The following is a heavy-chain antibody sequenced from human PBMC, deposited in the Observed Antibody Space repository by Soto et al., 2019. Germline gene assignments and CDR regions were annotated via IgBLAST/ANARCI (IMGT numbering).Heavy chain of an antibody. D-gene: IGHD5-12*01. CDR1: GYTFTGYY. CDR2: IKHNRGGT. CDR3: ARELRGYYSHYVMDV. V-gene: IGHV1-2*04. Sequence: ASVKVSCKASGYTFTGYYMHWVRQAPGQGLGWMGWIKHNRGGTNYAKKFQGWVTMTRDTSISTAYMELSRLRSDDTAVYYCARELRGYYSHYVMDVWGQGTTVTVSS. J-gene: IGHJ6*02.